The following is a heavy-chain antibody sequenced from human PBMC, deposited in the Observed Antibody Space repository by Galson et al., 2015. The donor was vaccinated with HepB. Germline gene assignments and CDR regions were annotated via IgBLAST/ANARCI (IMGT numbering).Heavy chain of an antibody. CDR3: ATQVVDFWSGYCY. V-gene: IGHV1-24*01. CDR1: GYTLTELS. Sequence: SVKVSCKVSGYTLTELSMHWVRQAPGNGPEWMGGFDPENTETVYAQKFQGRVTMTEDTSTDTGYMELRSLRSEDTALYYCATQVVDFWSGYCYWGQGTLVTVSS. CDR2: FDPENTET. D-gene: IGHD3-3*01. J-gene: IGHJ4*02.